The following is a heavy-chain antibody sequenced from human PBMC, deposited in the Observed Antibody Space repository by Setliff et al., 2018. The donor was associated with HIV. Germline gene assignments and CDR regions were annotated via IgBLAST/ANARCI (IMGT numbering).Heavy chain of an antibody. J-gene: IGHJ4*01. CDR2: IYTSGST. CDR3: ARTEDYSYGDAPFDY. Sequence: SETLSLTCTVSGGSISSNNYYWGWIRQPPGKGLEWIGRIYTSGSTNYNPSLKSRVTISVDTSKYQFSLKLSSVTAADTAVYYCARTEDYSYGDAPFDYWGHGTLVTVSS. V-gene: IGHV4-39*07. CDR1: GGSISSNNYY. D-gene: IGHD5-18*01.